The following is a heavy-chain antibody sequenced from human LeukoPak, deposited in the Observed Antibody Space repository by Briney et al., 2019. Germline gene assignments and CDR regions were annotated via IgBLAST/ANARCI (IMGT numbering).Heavy chain of an antibody. Sequence: ASVKVSCKASGYTFTGYYMHWVRQAPGQGLEWMGWINPNSGGTNYAQKFQGRVTMTRDTSISTAYMELSRLRSDDTAVYYCARSGAYNWNYHYYYYMDVWGKGTTVTVSS. CDR1: GYTFTGYY. D-gene: IGHD1-20*01. V-gene: IGHV1-2*02. CDR3: ARSGAYNWNYHYYYYMDV. J-gene: IGHJ6*03. CDR2: INPNSGGT.